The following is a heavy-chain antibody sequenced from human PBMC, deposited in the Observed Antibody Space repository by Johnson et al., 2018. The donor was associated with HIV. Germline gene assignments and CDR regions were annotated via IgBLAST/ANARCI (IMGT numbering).Heavy chain of an antibody. V-gene: IGHV3-33*05. CDR1: GFTFSSYG. J-gene: IGHJ3*02. CDR3: STGDIVVVVGAILLPLHDAFEI. D-gene: IGHD2-15*01. Sequence: QVQLVESGGGVVQPGGSLRLSCAASGFTFSSYGMHWVRQAPGKGLEWVALISFDGNTRFFGDSMKGRFTISRDNSNNTLYLQMNSLKTEDTAVYYCSTGDIVVVVGAILLPLHDAFEIWDQGTMVTVSS. CDR2: ISFDGNTR.